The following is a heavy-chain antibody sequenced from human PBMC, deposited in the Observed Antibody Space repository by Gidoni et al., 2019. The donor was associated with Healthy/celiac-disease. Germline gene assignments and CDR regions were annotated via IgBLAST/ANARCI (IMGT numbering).Heavy chain of an antibody. V-gene: IGHV1-69*04. CDR2: IIPILGIA. J-gene: IGHJ6*02. CDR3: ARRLGYYGSGSYYSYYYYGMDV. CDR1: GGTFSSYA. Sequence: QVQLVQSGAEVKKPGSSVKVSCKASGGTFSSYAISWVRQAPGQGLEWMGRIIPILGIANYAQKFQGRVTITADKSTSTAYMELSSLRSEDTAVYYCARRLGYYGSGSYYSYYYYGMDVWGQGTTVTVSS. D-gene: IGHD3-10*01.